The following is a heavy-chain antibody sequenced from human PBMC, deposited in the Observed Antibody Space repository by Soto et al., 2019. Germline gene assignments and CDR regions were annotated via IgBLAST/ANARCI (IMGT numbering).Heavy chain of an antibody. CDR3: ARGARGSSFGFGY. V-gene: IGHV4-34*01. CDR2: INHSGTT. CDR1: DGSLSGYY. D-gene: IGHD6-6*01. Sequence: ASETLSLTCAVYDGSLSGYYWSWIRQPPGKGLEWIGEINHSGTTNYNPSLKSRVTISIDKSKNQFSLKLSSVTAADTAVYYCARGARGSSFGFGYWGQRTLVPVSS. J-gene: IGHJ4*02.